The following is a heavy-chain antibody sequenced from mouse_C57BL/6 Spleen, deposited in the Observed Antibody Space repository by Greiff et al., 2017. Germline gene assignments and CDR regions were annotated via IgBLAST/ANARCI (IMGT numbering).Heavy chain of an antibody. CDR1: GFTFSSYG. Sequence: EVQRVESGGDLVKPGGSLKLSCAASGFTFSSYGMSWVRQTPDKRLEWVATISSGGSYTYYPDSVKGRFTISRDNAKNTLYLQMSSLKSEDTAMYYCARITVVASYYAMDYWGQGTSGTVSS. V-gene: IGHV5-6*01. D-gene: IGHD1-1*01. CDR3: ARITVVASYYAMDY. CDR2: ISSGGSYT. J-gene: IGHJ4*01.